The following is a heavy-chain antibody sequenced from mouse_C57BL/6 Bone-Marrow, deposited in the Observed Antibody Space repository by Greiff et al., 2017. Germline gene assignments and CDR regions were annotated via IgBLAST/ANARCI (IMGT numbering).Heavy chain of an antibody. CDR3: ARERVITTVPFAY. CDR2: IYPRDGST. D-gene: IGHD1-1*01. CDR1: GYTFTSYD. J-gene: IGHJ3*01. Sequence: QVQLQQSGPELVKPGASVKLSCKASGYTFTSYDINWVKQRPGQGLEWIGWIYPRDGSTKYKEKFKGKATLTVDTSSSTAYMELHSLTSEDSAVYFCARERVITTVPFAYWGQGTLVTVSA. V-gene: IGHV1-85*01.